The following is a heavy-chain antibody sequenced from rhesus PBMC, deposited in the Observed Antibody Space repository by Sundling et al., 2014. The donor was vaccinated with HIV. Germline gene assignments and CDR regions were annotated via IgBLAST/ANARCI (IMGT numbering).Heavy chain of an antibody. D-gene: IGHD3-9*01. CDR3: ARGLYDDDYGLYYRAFDY. CDR2: ISGSGGST. Sequence: QLQLQESGPGLVRPSETLSLNCAVSGASISGGYAWSWIRQPPGKGLEWIGRISGSGGSTDYNPSLKSRVTISTDTSKNQFSLKLNSVPAADTAVYYCARGLYDDDYGLYYRAFDYWGQGVLVTVSS. V-gene: IGHV4-173*01. CDR1: GASISGGYA. J-gene: IGHJ4*01.